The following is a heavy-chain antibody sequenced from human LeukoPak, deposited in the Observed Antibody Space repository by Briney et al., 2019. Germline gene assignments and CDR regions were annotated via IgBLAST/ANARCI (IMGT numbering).Heavy chain of an antibody. CDR3: ARDKILGYYDSSGYLGY. D-gene: IGHD3-22*01. J-gene: IGHJ4*02. Sequence: SETLSLTCTVSGYSISSGYYWGWIRQPPGKGLEWIGSIYYSGSTYYNPSLKSRVTISVDTSKNQFSLKLSSVTAADTAVYYCARDKILGYYDSSGYLGYWGQGTLVTVSS. CDR2: IYYSGST. CDR1: GYSISSGYY. V-gene: IGHV4-38-2*02.